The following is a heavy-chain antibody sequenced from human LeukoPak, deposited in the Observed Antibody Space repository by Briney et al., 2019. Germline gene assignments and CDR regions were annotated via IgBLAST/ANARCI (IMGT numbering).Heavy chain of an antibody. CDR1: GFAFGDYA. CDR3: TRTIWGVGATNYFDY. D-gene: IGHD1-26*01. Sequence: GGSLRLSCTASGFAFGDYAMSWFRQAPGKGLEWVGFIRSKAYGGTTEFAASVKGRFTISRDDSKSIAYLQVNSLRTEDTAVYYCTRTIWGVGATNYFDYWGQGTLVTVSS. CDR2: IRSKAYGGTT. J-gene: IGHJ4*02. V-gene: IGHV3-49*03.